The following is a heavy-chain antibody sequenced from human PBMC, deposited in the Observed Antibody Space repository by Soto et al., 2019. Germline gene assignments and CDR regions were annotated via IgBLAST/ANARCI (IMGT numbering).Heavy chain of an antibody. J-gene: IGHJ6*03. CDR3: ARDVADYMDV. CDR2: IYYSGST. Sequence: PSETLSLTCTVSGGSISSYYWSWIRQPPGKGLEWIGYIYYSGSTNYNPSLKSRVTISVDTSKNQFSLKLSSVTAADTAVYYCARDVADYMDVWGKGTTVTVSS. CDR1: GGSISSYY. V-gene: IGHV4-59*01.